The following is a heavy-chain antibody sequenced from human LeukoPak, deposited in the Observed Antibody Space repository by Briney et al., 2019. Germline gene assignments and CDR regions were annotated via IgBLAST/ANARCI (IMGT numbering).Heavy chain of an antibody. Sequence: ASVKVSCKASGYTFTGYYMHWVRQAPGQGLEWMGWINPNSGDTNYAQKFQGRVTMTRDTSISTAYMELSSLRSDDTAVCYCSRDFGEPTGYYMDVWGKGTTVTVSS. CDR1: GYTFTGYY. D-gene: IGHD3-3*01. CDR3: SRDFGEPTGYYMDV. J-gene: IGHJ6*03. V-gene: IGHV1-2*02. CDR2: INPNSGDT.